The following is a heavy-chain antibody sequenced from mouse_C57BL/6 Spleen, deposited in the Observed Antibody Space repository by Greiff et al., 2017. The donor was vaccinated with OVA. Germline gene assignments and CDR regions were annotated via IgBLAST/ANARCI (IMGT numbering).Heavy chain of an antibody. J-gene: IGHJ2*01. Sequence: QVQLQQSGAELVRPGTSVKVSCKASGYAFTNYLIEWVKQRPGQGLEWIGVINPGSGGTNYNEKFKGKATLTADKSSSTAYMQLSSLTSEDSAVYFGARGGYYGSIDYWGQGTTLTVSS. CDR2: INPGSGGT. CDR3: ARGGYYGSIDY. V-gene: IGHV1-54*01. D-gene: IGHD1-1*01. CDR1: GYAFTNYL.